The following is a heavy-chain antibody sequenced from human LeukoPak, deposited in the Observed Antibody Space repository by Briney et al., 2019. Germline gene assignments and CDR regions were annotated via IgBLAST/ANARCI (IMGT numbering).Heavy chain of an antibody. Sequence: GGSLRLSCAASGFTFSSYSMNWVRQAPGKGLEWVSYISSSSSTIHYADSVKGRFTISRDNAKNSLYLQMNSLRDEDTAVYYCAREGGGNGHYYYYGMDVWGQGTTVTVSS. CDR3: AREGGGNGHYYYYGMDV. J-gene: IGHJ6*02. CDR1: GFTFSSYS. D-gene: IGHD4-23*01. CDR2: ISSSSSTI. V-gene: IGHV3-48*02.